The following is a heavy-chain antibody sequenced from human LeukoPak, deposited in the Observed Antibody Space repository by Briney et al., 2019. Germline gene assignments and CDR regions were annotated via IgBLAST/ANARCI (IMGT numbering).Heavy chain of an antibody. CDR1: GGSFSGYY. J-gene: IGHJ4*02. CDR3: ARLLGSSTAIDY. Sequence: SETLSLTCAVYGGSFSGYYWSWIRQPPGKGLEWIGEINHSGSTNYNPSLKSRVTISVDTSKNQFSLKLSSVTAADTAVYYCARLLGSSTAIDYWGQGTLVTVSS. V-gene: IGHV4-34*01. CDR2: INHSGST. D-gene: IGHD1-14*01.